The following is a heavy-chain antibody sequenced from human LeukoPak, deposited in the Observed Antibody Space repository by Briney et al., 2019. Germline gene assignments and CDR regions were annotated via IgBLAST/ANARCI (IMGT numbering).Heavy chain of an antibody. D-gene: IGHD3-9*01. J-gene: IGHJ3*02. CDR3: AREYYDILTGYIGVAFDI. CDR1: GFTFSSYW. V-gene: IGHV3-7*03. Sequence: GGSLRLSCAASGFTFSSYWMSWVRQAPGKGLERVANIKQDGSEKYYVDSVKGRFTISRDNAKNSLYLQMNSLRAEDTAVYYCAREYYDILTGYIGVAFDIWGQGTMVTVSS. CDR2: IKQDGSEK.